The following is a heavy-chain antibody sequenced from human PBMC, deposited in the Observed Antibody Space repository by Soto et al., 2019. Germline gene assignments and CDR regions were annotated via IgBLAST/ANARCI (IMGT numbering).Heavy chain of an antibody. CDR3: ARGGTPGSAVYNWFDP. CDR1: GASVSSFS. Sequence: SETLSLTCSVTGASVSSFSWSWIRQSPGKGLEWIGYIHNSGGTNYTPSLRSRVTISVDTSKNLLSLNLTSLTAADTAVYYCARGGTPGSAVYNWFDPWAQGTLVTVSS. J-gene: IGHJ5*02. V-gene: IGHV4-59*02. CDR2: IHNSGGT. D-gene: IGHD3-10*01.